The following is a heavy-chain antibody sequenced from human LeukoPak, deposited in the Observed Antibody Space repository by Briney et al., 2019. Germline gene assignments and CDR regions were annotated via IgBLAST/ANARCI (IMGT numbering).Heavy chain of an antibody. CDR3: ARIWRGWYTYYYYYMDV. D-gene: IGHD6-19*01. CDR1: GFTFSSYE. V-gene: IGHV3-48*03. CDR2: ISSSGSTI. J-gene: IGHJ6*03. Sequence: GGSLRLSCAASGFTFSSYEMNWVRQAPGKGLEWVSYISSSGSTIYYADSVKGRFTISRDNAKNSLYLQMNSLRAEDTAVYYCARIWRGWYTYYYYYMDVWGKGTTVTISS.